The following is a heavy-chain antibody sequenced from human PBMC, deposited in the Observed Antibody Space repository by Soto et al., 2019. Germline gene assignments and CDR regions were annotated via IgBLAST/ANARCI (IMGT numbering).Heavy chain of an antibody. J-gene: IGHJ6*01. CDR1: GDSVSSNSAA. D-gene: IGHD6-13*01. CDR2: TYYRSKWYN. Sequence: PSQTLSLTCAISGDSVSSNSAAWNWIRQSPSRGLEWLGRTYYRSKWYNDYAVSVKSRITINPDTSKNQFSLQLHSVTPEDTAVYYCASSLVVAAADTGPHYYYGVDVRGQGTTVTVSS. V-gene: IGHV6-1*01. CDR3: ASSLVVAAADTGPHYYYGVDV.